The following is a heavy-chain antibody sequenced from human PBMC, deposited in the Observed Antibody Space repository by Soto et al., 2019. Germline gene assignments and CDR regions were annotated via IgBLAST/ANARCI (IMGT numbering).Heavy chain of an antibody. J-gene: IGHJ6*02. CDR3: AGGGSYQLLYYGMDV. D-gene: IGHD2-2*01. Sequence: PGESLKISCKGSGYSFTSYWISWVRQMPGKGLEWMGRIDPSDSYTNYSPSFQGHVTISADKSISTAYLQWSSLKASDTAMYYCAGGGSYQLLYYGMDVWGQGTTVIVSS. CDR2: IDPSDSYT. CDR1: GYSFTSYW. V-gene: IGHV5-10-1*01.